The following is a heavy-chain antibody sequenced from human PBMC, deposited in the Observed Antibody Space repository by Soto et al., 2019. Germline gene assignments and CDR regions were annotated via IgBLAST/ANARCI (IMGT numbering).Heavy chain of an antibody. D-gene: IGHD2-2*01. CDR2: INHSGST. Sequence: TSETLSLTCAVYGGSFSGYYWSWIRPPPGKGLEWIGEINHSGSTNYNPSLKSRVTISVDTSKNQFSLKLSSVTAADTAVYYCAREVSSSKPNWFDPWGQGTLVTVSS. J-gene: IGHJ5*02. CDR1: GGSFSGYY. CDR3: AREVSSSKPNWFDP. V-gene: IGHV4-34*01.